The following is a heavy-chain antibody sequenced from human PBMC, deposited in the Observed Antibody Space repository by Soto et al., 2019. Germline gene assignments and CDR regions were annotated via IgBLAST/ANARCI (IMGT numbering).Heavy chain of an antibody. J-gene: IGHJ2*01. V-gene: IGHV1-18*01. CDR1: GYTFTSYG. Sequence: QVQLVQSGAEVKKPGASVKVSCKASGYTFTSYGISWVRQAPGQGLEWMGWISAYNGNTTYAQKLQGRVTMTTDTSTSTANMELRSLRSHDTAVYYCARVGVPAAIIPPHHWYFDLWGRGTLVTVSS. CDR3: ARVGVPAAIIPPHHWYFDL. CDR2: ISAYNGNT. D-gene: IGHD2-2*01.